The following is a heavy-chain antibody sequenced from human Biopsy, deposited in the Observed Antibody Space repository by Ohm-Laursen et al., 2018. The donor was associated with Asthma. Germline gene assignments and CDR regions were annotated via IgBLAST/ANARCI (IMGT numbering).Heavy chain of an antibody. CDR2: SDHRGIT. V-gene: IGHV4-34*01. Sequence: SDTLSLTCSIYGLSVRGYYWTWIRQPPGKGLEWIGESDHRGITNTDPTLKSRVTISKDTSAYDFSLKLRSVTAADTAVYYCAGGPEWSGLDVWGQGTTVTVSS. CDR1: GLSVRGYY. CDR3: AGGPEWSGLDV. J-gene: IGHJ6*02. D-gene: IGHD3-3*01.